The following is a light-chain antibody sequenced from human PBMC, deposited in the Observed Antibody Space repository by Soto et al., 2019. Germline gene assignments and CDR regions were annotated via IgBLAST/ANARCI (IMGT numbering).Light chain of an antibody. Sequence: DIQMTQSPSTLSASVGGRVTITCRASQSVGTWVAWYQQKPGKAPKLLIYGASNLESGVPSRFSGSGSGTDFTLSISSLQPEDFATYYCQQALRFPVIFGQGTRLEIK. CDR1: QSVGTW. J-gene: IGKJ5*01. V-gene: IGKV1-12*01. CDR2: GAS. CDR3: QQALRFPVI.